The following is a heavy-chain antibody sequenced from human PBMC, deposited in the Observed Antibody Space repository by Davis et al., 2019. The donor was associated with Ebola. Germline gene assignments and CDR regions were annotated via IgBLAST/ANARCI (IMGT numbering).Heavy chain of an antibody. D-gene: IGHD6-19*01. J-gene: IGHJ4*02. CDR2: ISGNGGST. V-gene: IGHV3-64*01. CDR3: ARALGGGDIAVEDTYIFDY. CDR1: RFTFSSYA. Sequence: GSLRLSCAASRFTFSSYAMHWVRQAPGKGLEYVSAISGNGGSTYYANSVKGRFTISRDNSKNTLYLQMGSLRAEDMAVYYCARALGGGDIAVEDTYIFDYWGQGTLVTVSS.